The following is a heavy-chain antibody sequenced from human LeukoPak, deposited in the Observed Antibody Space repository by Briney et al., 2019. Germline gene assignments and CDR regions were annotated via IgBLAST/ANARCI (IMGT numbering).Heavy chain of an antibody. Sequence: NPSETLSLTCAVYGGSFSGYYWGWIRQPPGKGLEYIGSIYHSGSTYNNPSLRSRVTISVDTSKNQFSLKLSSVTAADTAVYYCARLVVGTTDYWGQGTLVTVSS. CDR1: GGSFSGYY. CDR2: IYHSGST. CDR3: ARLVVGTTDY. J-gene: IGHJ4*02. V-gene: IGHV4-38-2*01. D-gene: IGHD1-26*01.